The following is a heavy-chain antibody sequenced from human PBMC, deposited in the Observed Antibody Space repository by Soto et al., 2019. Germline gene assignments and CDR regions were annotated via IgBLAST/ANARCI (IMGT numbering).Heavy chain of an antibody. D-gene: IGHD6-13*01. CDR1: GLTFSSYA. V-gene: IGHV3-23*01. CDR3: AKPLGSSYDAFDI. CDR2: ISGSGGST. Sequence: GGSLRLSCAASGLTFSSYAMSWVRQAPGKGLEWVSAISGSGGSTYYADSVKGRFTISRDNSKNTLYLQMNSLRAEDTAVYYCAKPLGSSYDAFDIWGQGTMVTVSS. J-gene: IGHJ3*02.